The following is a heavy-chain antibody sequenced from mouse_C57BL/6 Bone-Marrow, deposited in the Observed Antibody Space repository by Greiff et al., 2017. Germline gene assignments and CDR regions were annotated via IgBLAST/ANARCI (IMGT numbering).Heavy chain of an antibody. CDR3: ARAVGWYFDV. D-gene: IGHD1-1*01. Sequence: QVQLQQPGAELVRPGSSVKLSCKASGYTFTSYWMHWVKQRPIQGLEWIGNIDPSDSETHYNQKFKDKATLTVDKSSSTAYMQLRHLNSDDSAVYYCARAVGWYFDVWGTGTTVTVAS. CDR2: IDPSDSET. J-gene: IGHJ1*03. CDR1: GYTFTSYW. V-gene: IGHV1-52*01.